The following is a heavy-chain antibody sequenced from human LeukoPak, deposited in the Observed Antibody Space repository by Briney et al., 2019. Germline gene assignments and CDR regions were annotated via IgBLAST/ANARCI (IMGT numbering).Heavy chain of an antibody. Sequence: PSETLSLTCTVSGGSISSYYWSWIRQPPGKGLEWIGYIYYSGSTNYNPSLKSRVTISVDTSKNQFSLKLSSVIAADTAVYYCARVRNDHDAFDIWGQGTMVTVSS. CDR2: IYYSGST. CDR1: GGSISSYY. D-gene: IGHD1-1*01. J-gene: IGHJ3*02. V-gene: IGHV4-59*01. CDR3: ARVRNDHDAFDI.